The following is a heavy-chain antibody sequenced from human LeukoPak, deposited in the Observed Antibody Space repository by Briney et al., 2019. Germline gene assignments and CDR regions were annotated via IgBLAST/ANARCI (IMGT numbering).Heavy chain of an antibody. CDR3: ARDQYGSGSYSRLDY. J-gene: IGHJ4*02. CDR2: ISSSGNTI. Sequence: GGSLRLSCAASGFTFSSYNMNWVRQAPGKGLEWISHISSSGNTIYYADSVKGRFTISRDYAKTSLYLQMNSLRAEDTAVYYCARDQYGSGSYSRLDYWGQGTLVTVSS. CDR1: GFTFSSYN. V-gene: IGHV3-48*01. D-gene: IGHD3-10*01.